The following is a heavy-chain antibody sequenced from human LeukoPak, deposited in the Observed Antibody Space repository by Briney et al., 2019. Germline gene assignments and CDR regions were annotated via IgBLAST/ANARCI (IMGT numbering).Heavy chain of an antibody. V-gene: IGHV3-48*01. CDR3: ARVRSGWDYDAFDI. CDR1: GFTFSSYS. CDR2: ISSSSSTI. Sequence: GGSLRLSCAASGFTFSSYSMNWVRQAPGKGLEWVSYISSSSSTIYYADSVKGRFTISRDNAKNSLYLQMNSLRAEDTAVYYCARVRSGWDYDAFDIWGQGTMVTVSS. D-gene: IGHD6-19*01. J-gene: IGHJ3*02.